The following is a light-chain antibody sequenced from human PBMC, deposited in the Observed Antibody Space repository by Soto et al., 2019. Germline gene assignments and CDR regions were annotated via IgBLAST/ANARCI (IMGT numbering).Light chain of an antibody. CDR1: SGSIASNY. CDR3: QSYDSSKQRV. J-gene: IGLJ3*02. Sequence: NFMLTQPHSVSESPGKTVTISCTRSSGSIASNYVQWYQQRPGSAPTTVIYEDNQRPSGVPDRFSGSIDSSSNSASLTISGLKTEDEADYCCQSYDSSKQRVFGGGTKGTVL. V-gene: IGLV6-57*04. CDR2: EDN.